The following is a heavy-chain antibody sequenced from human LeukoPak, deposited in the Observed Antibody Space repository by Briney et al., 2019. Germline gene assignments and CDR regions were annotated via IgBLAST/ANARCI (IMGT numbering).Heavy chain of an antibody. J-gene: IGHJ4*02. Sequence: PGGSLRLSCAASGFTFSRYWMHWVRQAPGKGLVGVSSINSDGRGTTYADSVKGRFTISRDNAKSMVYLQMNSLRAEDTAVYYCARDQGLLVVAGRFGYWGQGTLVTVSS. CDR3: ARDQGLLVVAGRFGY. V-gene: IGHV3-74*03. CDR1: GFTFSRYW. CDR2: INSDGRGT. D-gene: IGHD6-19*01.